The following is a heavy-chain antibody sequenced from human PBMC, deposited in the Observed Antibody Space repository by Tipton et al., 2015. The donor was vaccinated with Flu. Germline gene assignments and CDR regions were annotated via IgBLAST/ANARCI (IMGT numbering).Heavy chain of an antibody. Sequence: SLRLSCEASGIALSQYSMHWVRQAPGKGLEWVSSISTSSTHIYYVDSVEGRFTISRDNAKNSLFLQMNSLRAEDTAVYYCASSLSSRWYGVTENWLDPWGQGTLVTVSS. V-gene: IGHV3-21*01. J-gene: IGHJ5*02. CDR3: ASSLSSRWYGVTENWLDP. D-gene: IGHD6-13*01. CDR2: ISTSSTHI. CDR1: GIALSQYS.